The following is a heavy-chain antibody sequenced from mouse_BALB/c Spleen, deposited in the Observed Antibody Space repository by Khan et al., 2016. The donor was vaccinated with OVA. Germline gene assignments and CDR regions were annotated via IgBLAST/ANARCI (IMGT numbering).Heavy chain of an antibody. CDR2: INPSSGYT. Sequence: VQLQQSGAELARPGASVKMSCKASGYTFTSNTMHWVKQRPGQGLEWIGYINPSSGYTFYNQTFKDKAILTADISSSTAYMQLSSLTSDDYAVYYCARRTKGYALDYWGQGTSVTVSS. CDR3: ARRTKGYALDY. V-gene: IGHV1-4*01. J-gene: IGHJ4*01. D-gene: IGHD2-14*01. CDR1: GYTFTSNT.